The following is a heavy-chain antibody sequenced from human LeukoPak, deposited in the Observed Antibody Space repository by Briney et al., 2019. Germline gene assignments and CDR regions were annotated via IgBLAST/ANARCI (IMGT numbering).Heavy chain of an antibody. CDR1: GFTVSCNY. CDR3: ARARPGTSYDY. V-gene: IGHV3-53*01. J-gene: IGHJ4*02. Sequence: GGSLRLSCAASGFTVSCNYMSWVRQAPGKGLEWVSVIYSGGSTYYADSVKGRFTISRDNSKNTLYLQMNSLRAEDTAVYYCARARPGTSYDYWGQGTLVTVSS. D-gene: IGHD3/OR15-3a*01. CDR2: IYSGGST.